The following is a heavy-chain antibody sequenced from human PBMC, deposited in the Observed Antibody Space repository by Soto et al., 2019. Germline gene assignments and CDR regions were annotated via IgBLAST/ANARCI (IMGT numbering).Heavy chain of an antibody. J-gene: IGHJ6*02. D-gene: IGHD2-15*01. CDR2: IYYSGST. CDR3: ARPRSHYIHADYYGMDV. V-gene: IGHV4-39*01. CDR1: GGSISSSSYY. Sequence: QLQLQESGPGLVKPSETLSLTCTVSGGSISSSSYYWGWIRQPPGKGLEWIGSIYYSGSTYYNPSLKSRVTISVDTSKNQFSLKLSSVTAADTAVYYCARPRSHYIHADYYGMDVWGQGTTVTVSS.